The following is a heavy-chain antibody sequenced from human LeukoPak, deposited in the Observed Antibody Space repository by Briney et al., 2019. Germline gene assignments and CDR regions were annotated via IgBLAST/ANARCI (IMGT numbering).Heavy chain of an antibody. V-gene: IGHV5-51*01. Sequence: GESMKISCKGSGYSFTSYWNGWVRQLPGRGLDGMGIIYPGDSDTRYSPSFQGQVTISDDKSIRTAYLQWSSLKASDTAMYYCARQNSGSYYGDFDYWGQGTLVTVSS. CDR1: GYSFTSYW. D-gene: IGHD1-26*01. J-gene: IGHJ4*02. CDR2: IYPGDSDT. CDR3: ARQNSGSYYGDFDY.